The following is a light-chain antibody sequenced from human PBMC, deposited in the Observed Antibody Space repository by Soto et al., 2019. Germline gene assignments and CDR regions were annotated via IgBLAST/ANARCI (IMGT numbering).Light chain of an antibody. J-gene: IGLJ2*01. CDR2: NVR. CDR3: SSYTNSGTVL. Sequence: SALTQPASVSGSPGQSITISCTGTSSDVGGYDYVSWYQQYAGKAPKLTIYNVRNRPSGVSNRFSGSKSGNTASLTISGLQPEDEADYFCSSYTNSGTVLFGGGTKVTVL. CDR1: SSDVGGYDY. V-gene: IGLV2-14*01.